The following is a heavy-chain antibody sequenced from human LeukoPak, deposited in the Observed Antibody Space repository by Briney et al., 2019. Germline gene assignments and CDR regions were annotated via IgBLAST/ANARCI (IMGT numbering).Heavy chain of an antibody. V-gene: IGHV5-51*01. CDR1: GYAFTNSW. D-gene: IGHD6-6*01. J-gene: IGHJ3*02. CDR2: IYPGDSDT. Sequence: GESLKISCKGSGYAFTNSWIGWVRQMPGRGLEWMGIIYPGDSDTRYSPSFQGQVTISADKSISTAYLQWSSLKASDTAMYYCARNAEYSSSAGAFDIWGQGTMVTVSS. CDR3: ARNAEYSSSAGAFDI.